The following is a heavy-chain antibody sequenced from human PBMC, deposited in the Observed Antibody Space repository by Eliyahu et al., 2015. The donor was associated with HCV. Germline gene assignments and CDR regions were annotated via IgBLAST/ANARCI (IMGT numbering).Heavy chain of an antibody. Sequence: EVQLLESGGGLVQPGGSLRLSCAAXGFTFSXXALSWVRQAPGKGLEWVSAISGSGGSKYYADSVKGRFTISRDNSKNTLYLQMNSLRAEDTAVYYCAKGYEDYDFWSGYYSVYFQHWGQGTLVTVSS. J-gene: IGHJ1*01. CDR2: ISGSGGSK. CDR1: GFTFSXXA. V-gene: IGHV3-23*01. CDR3: AKGYEDYDFWSGYYSVYFQH. D-gene: IGHD3-3*01.